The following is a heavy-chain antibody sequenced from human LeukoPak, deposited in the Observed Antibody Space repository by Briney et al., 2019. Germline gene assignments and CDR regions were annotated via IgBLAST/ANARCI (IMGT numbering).Heavy chain of an antibody. CDR2: IRYDGSNK. CDR1: GFTFSTFG. CDR3: ARDRSCTGGSCYMDV. V-gene: IGHV3-30*02. D-gene: IGHD2-15*01. J-gene: IGHJ6*03. Sequence: PGGSLRLSRAASGFAASGFTFSTFGMHWVRQAPGKGLEWVAFIRYDGSNKYYADSVKGRFTISRDNSKNTLSLQMSSLRVEDTAVYYCARDRSCTGGSCYMDVWGRGTTVTVSS.